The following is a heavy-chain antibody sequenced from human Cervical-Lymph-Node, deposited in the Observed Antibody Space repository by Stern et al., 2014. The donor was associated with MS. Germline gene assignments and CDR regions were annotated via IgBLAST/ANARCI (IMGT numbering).Heavy chain of an antibody. CDR2: VYLSGST. CDR1: GGSISNDNFF. V-gene: IGHV4-61*02. D-gene: IGHD1-26*01. CDR3: ALGAEWFDP. Sequence: QLQLQESGPGLVKPSQTLSLTCTVSGGSISNDNFFWSWIRQPAGKGLEWIGRVYLSGSTNYNPSLKSRVTISMATPMNQFSLKMNSVTAADTAVYYCALGAEWFDPWGQGTLVTVSS. J-gene: IGHJ5*02.